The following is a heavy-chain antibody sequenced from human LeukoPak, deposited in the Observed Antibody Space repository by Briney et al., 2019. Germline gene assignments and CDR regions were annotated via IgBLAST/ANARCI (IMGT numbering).Heavy chain of an antibody. V-gene: IGHV1-3*01. Sequence: GASVKVSCKASGYTFTSYAMHWVRQAPGRRLEWMGWINAGNGNTKYSQKFQGRVTITRDTSASTAYMELSSLRSEDTAVYYCARLARGYSGYDFYYFDYWGQGTLVTVSS. CDR3: ARLARGYSGYDFYYFDY. J-gene: IGHJ4*02. D-gene: IGHD5-12*01. CDR1: GYTFTSYA. CDR2: INAGNGNT.